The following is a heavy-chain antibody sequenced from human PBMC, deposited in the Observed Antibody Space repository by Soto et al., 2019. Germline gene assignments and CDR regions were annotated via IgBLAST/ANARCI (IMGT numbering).Heavy chain of an antibody. CDR2: IYYSGTT. Sequence: QLQLQESGPGLVKPSETLSLTCTVSGGSISSNSYYWAWIRQPPGKGLEWIGNIYYSGTTYYNPSLKSRAPXSXDXTKNQFSLKLSSVTAADTAVYYCARHKGGYYSGVDVWGQGTTVTVSS. CDR1: GGSISSNSYY. J-gene: IGHJ6*02. V-gene: IGHV4-39*01. CDR3: ARHKGGYYSGVDV. D-gene: IGHD3-16*01.